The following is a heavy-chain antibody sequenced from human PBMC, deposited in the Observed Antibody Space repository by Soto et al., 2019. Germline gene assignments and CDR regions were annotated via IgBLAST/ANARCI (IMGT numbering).Heavy chain of an antibody. CDR3: ARLVVVAPVANA. CDR2: IFYTGTT. D-gene: IGHD2-2*01. V-gene: IGHV4-39*02. CDR1: GDSISYNSYY. J-gene: IGHJ5*02. Sequence: SETLSLTCSVSGDSISYNSYYWGWIRQPPGKGLEWVGGIFYTGTTYYSPSLKDRVTISVDTSKNSFSLNLTSVTAADTAVYFCARLVVVAPVANAWGQGTLVTVSS.